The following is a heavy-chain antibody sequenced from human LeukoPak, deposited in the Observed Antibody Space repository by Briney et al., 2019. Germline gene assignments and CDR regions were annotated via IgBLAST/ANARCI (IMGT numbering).Heavy chain of an antibody. J-gene: IGHJ4*02. Sequence: GGSLRLSCAASGFTISSYAMSWVRQAPGKGLEWVSAISGSGGSTYYADSVKGRFTISRDNSKNALYLQMNSLRAEDTAVYYCAKDRTYYYDSSGYYDYWGQGTLVTVSS. D-gene: IGHD3-22*01. V-gene: IGHV3-23*01. CDR1: GFTISSYA. CDR3: AKDRTYYYDSSGYYDY. CDR2: ISGSGGST.